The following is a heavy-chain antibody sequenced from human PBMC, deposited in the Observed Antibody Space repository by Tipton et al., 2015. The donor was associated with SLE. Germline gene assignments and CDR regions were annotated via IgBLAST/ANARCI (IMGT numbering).Heavy chain of an antibody. D-gene: IGHD1-26*01. CDR2: INPSGGSA. Sequence: VQLVQSGAEVKEPGASVKVSCKASGYTFTSYFMHWVRQAPGQGLEWMGIINPSGGSASYAQKFQGRVTMTRDTSTSTVYMELSSLRSEDTAVYYCARGEWELLHYYGMDVWGQGTTVTVSS. CDR3: ARGEWELLHYYGMDV. J-gene: IGHJ6*02. V-gene: IGHV1-46*01. CDR1: GYTFTSYF.